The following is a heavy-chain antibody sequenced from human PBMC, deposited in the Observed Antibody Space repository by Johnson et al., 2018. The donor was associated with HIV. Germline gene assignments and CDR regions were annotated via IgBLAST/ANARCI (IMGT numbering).Heavy chain of an antibody. CDR2: ISYDGSNK. Sequence: QVQLVESGGGVVQPGRSLRLSCAASGFTFSSYAMHWVRQAPGKGLEWVAVISYDGSNKYYADYVKGRFTISRDNSKNTLYLQLNSLRAEDTAVYYCTRGPLTVGATIDALDIWGHGTMVTVSS. CDR3: TRGPLTVGATIDALDI. CDR1: GFTFSSYA. D-gene: IGHD1-26*01. V-gene: IGHV3-30-3*01. J-gene: IGHJ3*02.